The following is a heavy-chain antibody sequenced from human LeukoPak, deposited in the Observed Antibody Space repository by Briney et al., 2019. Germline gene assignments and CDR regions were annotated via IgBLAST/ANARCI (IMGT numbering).Heavy chain of an antibody. J-gene: IGHJ4*02. CDR1: GFTVSSNY. D-gene: IGHD4-17*01. CDR3: ASRDYGDYVPPGY. V-gene: IGHV3-53*01. Sequence: GGSLRLSCAASGFTVSSNYMSWVRQAPGKGLEWVSVIYSGGSTYYADSVKGRFTISRDNSKNTLYLQMNSLRAEDTAVYYCASRDYGDYVPPGYWGQGTLVTVSS. CDR2: IYSGGST.